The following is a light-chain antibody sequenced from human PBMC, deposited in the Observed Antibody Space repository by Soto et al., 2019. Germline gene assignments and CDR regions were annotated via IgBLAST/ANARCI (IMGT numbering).Light chain of an antibody. CDR2: KTS. V-gene: IGKV1-5*03. CDR3: QHYRYYSWT. Sequence: DIHMTQSPSTLSASVGDRVTITCRASQSISLWVAWYQQKPGRAPNLLIYKTSILETGVPSRFSGSGSGTECTLPICSLQPDYFATYYCQHYRYYSWTFGQGTKVEVK. J-gene: IGKJ1*01. CDR1: QSISLW.